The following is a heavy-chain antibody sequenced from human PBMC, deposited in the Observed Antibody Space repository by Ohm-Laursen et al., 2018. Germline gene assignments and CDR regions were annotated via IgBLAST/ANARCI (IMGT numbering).Heavy chain of an antibody. D-gene: IGHD6-19*01. V-gene: IGHV4-34*01. Sequence: SQTLSLTCAVYGGSFSGYYWNWIRQPPGKGLEWIGEINHSRSTKYNSSFKSRVTISVDTSKNQFSLKLSSVTAADTAVYYCARQESSGWYPDYWGQGTLVTVSS. CDR1: GGSFSGYY. CDR2: INHSRST. CDR3: ARQESSGWYPDY. J-gene: IGHJ4*02.